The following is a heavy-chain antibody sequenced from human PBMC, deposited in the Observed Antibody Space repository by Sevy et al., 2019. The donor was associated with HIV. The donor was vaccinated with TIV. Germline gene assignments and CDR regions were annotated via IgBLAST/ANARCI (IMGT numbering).Heavy chain of an antibody. V-gene: IGHV3-23*01. J-gene: IGHJ4*02. Sequence: GPLRLSCAASGFTFSNYAMTWVRQAPGKGLEWVSGISGSGGSTNYADSVKGRFTISRDNSKNTLYLQMNSLRAEDTAVYYCAKSLEYCTNGVCGYSDYWGQGTLVTVSS. CDR2: ISGSGGST. D-gene: IGHD2-8*01. CDR1: GFTFSNYA. CDR3: AKSLEYCTNGVCGYSDY.